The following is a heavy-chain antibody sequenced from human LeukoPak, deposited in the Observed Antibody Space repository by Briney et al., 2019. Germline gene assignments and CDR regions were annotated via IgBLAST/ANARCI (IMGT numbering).Heavy chain of an antibody. Sequence: SQTLSLTCAISGDSVSSNSAAWNWIRQSPSRGLEWLGRMYYMSKWSNNYAVSVQSRITINPDTSKNQFSLQLNSVTPEDTAVYYCARSHWNYDNWFDPWGQGTLVTVSS. D-gene: IGHD1-7*01. V-gene: IGHV6-1*01. CDR1: GDSVSSNSAA. J-gene: IGHJ5*01. CDR3: ARSHWNYDNWFDP. CDR2: MYYMSKWSN.